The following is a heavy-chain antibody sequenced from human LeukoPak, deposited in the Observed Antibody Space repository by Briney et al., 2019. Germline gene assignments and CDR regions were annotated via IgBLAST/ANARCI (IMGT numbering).Heavy chain of an antibody. Sequence: ASVKVSCKASGYTFTGYYMHWARQAPGQGLEWMGWINPNSGGTNYAQKFQGWVTMTRDTSISTAYMELSRLRSDDTAVYYCARGGMVRGVLGDYWGQGTLVTVSS. J-gene: IGHJ4*02. V-gene: IGHV1-2*04. CDR1: GYTFTGYY. CDR2: INPNSGGT. CDR3: ARGGMVRGVLGDY. D-gene: IGHD3-10*01.